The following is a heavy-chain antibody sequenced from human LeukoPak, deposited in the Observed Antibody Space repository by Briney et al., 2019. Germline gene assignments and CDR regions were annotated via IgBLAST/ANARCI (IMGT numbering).Heavy chain of an antibody. CDR2: IYYSGST. V-gene: IGHV4-30-4*01. Sequence: PSQTLSLTCTVSGGSISSGDYYWSWIRQPPGKGLEWIGYIYYSGSTYCNPSLKSRVTISVDTSKNQFSLKVSSVTAADTAVYYCARRYSSGWYLDYWGQGTLVTVSS. CDR1: GGSISSGDYY. CDR3: ARRYSSGWYLDY. J-gene: IGHJ4*02. D-gene: IGHD6-19*01.